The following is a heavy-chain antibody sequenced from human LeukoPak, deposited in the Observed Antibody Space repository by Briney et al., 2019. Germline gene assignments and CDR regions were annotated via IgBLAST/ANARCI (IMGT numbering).Heavy chain of an antibody. CDR1: GFTFSSYA. CDR3: ATDLLSNFYFDY. Sequence: GGSLRLSCAASGFTFSSYAMNWVRQAPGKGLEWVSAISGSGETTYYADSVKGRFTIPRDNSKNTLFLQMNSLRAEDTAVYYCATDLLSNFYFDYWGQGTLVTVSS. J-gene: IGHJ4*02. CDR2: ISGSGETT. D-gene: IGHD1-7*01. V-gene: IGHV3-23*01.